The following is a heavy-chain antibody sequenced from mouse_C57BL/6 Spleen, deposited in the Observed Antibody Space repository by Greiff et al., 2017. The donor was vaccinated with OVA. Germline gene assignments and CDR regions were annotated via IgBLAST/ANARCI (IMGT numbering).Heavy chain of an antibody. J-gene: IGHJ1*03. D-gene: IGHD1-1*01. Sequence: VQLQQSGPVLVKPGASVKMSCKASGYTFTDYYMNWVKQSHGKSLEWIGVINPYNGGTSYNQKFKGKATLTVDKSSSTAYMELNSLTSEDSAVYYCARSKVARYFDVWGTGTTVTVSS. CDR3: ARSKVARYFDV. CDR2: INPYNGGT. V-gene: IGHV1-19*01. CDR1: GYTFTDYY.